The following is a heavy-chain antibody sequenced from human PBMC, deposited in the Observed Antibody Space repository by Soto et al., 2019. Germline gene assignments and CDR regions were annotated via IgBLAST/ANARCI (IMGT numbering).Heavy chain of an antibody. D-gene: IGHD3-10*01. J-gene: IGHJ4*02. V-gene: IGHV4-39*01. CDR2: IFYSGST. Sequence: SETLSLTCTVSGDSISSSNYFWGWIRQPPGKGLEWIGTIFYSGSTYYNPSLKSRVTISVDTSKNQFSLKLTSVTAADTALYYCARRYGWLYFDYWGQGSLVPVSS. CDR3: ARRYGWLYFDY. CDR1: GDSISSSNYF.